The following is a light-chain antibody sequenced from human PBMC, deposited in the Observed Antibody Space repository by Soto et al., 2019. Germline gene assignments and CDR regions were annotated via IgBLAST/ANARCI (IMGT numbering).Light chain of an antibody. J-gene: IGKJ1*01. Sequence: EIVMTQSPATLSVSPGERATLSCRASQSVSSNLAWYQQKPGQAPRLLIYGASTRATGIPARFSGSGSGTEFTLTISRLHSEDFAVYYCQHYNNWPWTFGKGTKVEIK. CDR2: GAS. CDR3: QHYNNWPWT. V-gene: IGKV3-15*01. CDR1: QSVSSN.